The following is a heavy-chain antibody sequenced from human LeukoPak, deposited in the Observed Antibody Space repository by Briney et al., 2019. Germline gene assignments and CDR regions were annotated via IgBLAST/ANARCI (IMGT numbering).Heavy chain of an antibody. CDR2: IYTSGST. CDR1: GGSSSSYY. Sequence: SETLSLTCTVSGGSSSSYYWSWIRQPAGKGLEWIGRIYTSGSTNYNPSLKSRVTMSVDTSKNQFSLKLSSVTAADTAVYYCARTDSSSWMFDYWGQGTLVTVSS. V-gene: IGHV4-4*07. CDR3: ARTDSSSWMFDY. J-gene: IGHJ4*02. D-gene: IGHD6-13*01.